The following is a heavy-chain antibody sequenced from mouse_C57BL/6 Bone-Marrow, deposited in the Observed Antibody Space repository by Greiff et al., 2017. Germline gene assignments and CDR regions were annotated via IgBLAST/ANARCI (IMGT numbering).Heavy chain of an antibody. V-gene: IGHV14-3*01. J-gene: IGHJ4*01. CDR2: IAPANGNT. D-gene: IGHD1-1*01. Sequence: VQLKESVAELVRPGASVKLSCTASGFNIKNTYMHWVKQRPEQGLEWIGRIAPANGNTKYAPKFQGKATITADTSSNTAYLQLGSLTSEDTAFYYCAISGCSRLYYFSMDYWGQGTSVPVSS. CDR3: AISGCSRLYYFSMDY. CDR1: GFNIKNTY.